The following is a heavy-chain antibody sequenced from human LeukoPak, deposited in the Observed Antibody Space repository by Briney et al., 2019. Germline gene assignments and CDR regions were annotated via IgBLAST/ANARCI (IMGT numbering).Heavy chain of an antibody. J-gene: IGHJ4*02. Sequence: GGSLRLSCVASGFTFSSYAMSWVRQAPGKGLEWVSSVSGSGGSTYYADSVKGRFTISRDNSKNTLYLQMNSLTAEDTAVYYCAKWKYSNSGIDDYWGQGTLVTVSS. CDR2: VSGSGGST. D-gene: IGHD6-6*01. CDR1: GFTFSSYA. V-gene: IGHV3-23*01. CDR3: AKWKYSNSGIDDY.